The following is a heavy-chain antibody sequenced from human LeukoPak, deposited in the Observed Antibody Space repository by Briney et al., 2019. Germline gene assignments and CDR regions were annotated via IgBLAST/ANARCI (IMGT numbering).Heavy chain of an antibody. Sequence: ASVKVSCKASGYTFTGYYMHWVRQPPGQGLEWMGWINPNSGGTNYAQKFHGRVTMTRDTSISTAYMELSRLRSDDTAVYYCATIGYSSGWYYFDYWGQGTLVTVSS. CDR1: GYTFTGYY. CDR2: INPNSGGT. D-gene: IGHD6-19*01. CDR3: ATIGYSSGWYYFDY. V-gene: IGHV1-2*02. J-gene: IGHJ4*02.